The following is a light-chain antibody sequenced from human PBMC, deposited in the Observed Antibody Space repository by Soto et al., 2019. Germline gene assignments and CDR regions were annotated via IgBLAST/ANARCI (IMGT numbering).Light chain of an antibody. CDR1: MRDVGAYNL. J-gene: IGLJ3*02. V-gene: IGLV2-14*01. Sequence: QSALTQPASVSGSAGQSITISCSGTMRDVGAYNLVSRYQQHPGTAPKLIIYEVRNRPSGISSRFSGSRSGNTASLTISGLQSEDEGHYYCSAYTARSTLVFGGGTKLTVL. CDR2: EVR. CDR3: SAYTARSTLV.